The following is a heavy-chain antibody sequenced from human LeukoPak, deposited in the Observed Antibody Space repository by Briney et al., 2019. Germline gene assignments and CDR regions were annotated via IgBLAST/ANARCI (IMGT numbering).Heavy chain of an antibody. CDR3: ARGRDSRGYQFMGFDS. CDR1: GGSISSGNYY. D-gene: IGHD3-22*01. J-gene: IGHJ4*02. V-gene: IGHV4-61*02. Sequence: SQTLSLTCTVSGGSISSGNYYWSWIRQPAGQGLEWIGRIWADGAPTYRPSLKSRVSISVDVSKNQFSLRLTSVTAADTAVYYCARGRDSRGYQFMGFDSWGQGTLVTVSS. CDR2: IWADGAP.